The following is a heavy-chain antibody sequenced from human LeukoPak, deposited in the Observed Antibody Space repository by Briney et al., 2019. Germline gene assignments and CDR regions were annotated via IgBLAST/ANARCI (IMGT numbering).Heavy chain of an antibody. Sequence: GGSLRLSCADSGFTFSSYAMTWVRQAAGKELEWVSAIIGTSGSTYYADSVKGRFTISRDNSKNTLYLQMNSLRAEDTAVYYCAKDLAGSGSYSFDYWGQGTLVTVSS. CDR3: AKDLAGSGSYSFDY. CDR2: IIGTSGST. J-gene: IGHJ4*02. CDR1: GFTFSSYA. V-gene: IGHV3-23*01. D-gene: IGHD1-26*01.